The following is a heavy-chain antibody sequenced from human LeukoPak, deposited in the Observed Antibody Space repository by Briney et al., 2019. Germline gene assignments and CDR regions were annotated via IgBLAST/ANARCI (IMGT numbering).Heavy chain of an antibody. V-gene: IGHV4-30-4*08. CDR3: ARDYRGVPGAFDI. J-gene: IGHJ3*02. D-gene: IGHD3-10*01. Sequence: PSQTLSLTCTVSGGSISSGDYYWSWIRQPPGKGLEWIGYIYYSGSTYYNPSLKSRVTISVDTSKNQFSLKLSSVTAADTAVYYCARDYRGVPGAFDIWGQGTMVTVSS. CDR1: GGSISSGDYY. CDR2: IYYSGST.